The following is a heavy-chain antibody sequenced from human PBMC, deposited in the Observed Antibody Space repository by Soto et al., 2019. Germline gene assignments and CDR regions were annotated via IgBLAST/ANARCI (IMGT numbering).Heavy chain of an antibody. Sequence: SETLSLTCTVSGGSIISGGYYCICIRQHPWKGLELIGYIYYSGSTYYNPSLKSRVTISVDTSKNQFSLKLSSVTAADTAVYYCARDQGLDYYDSSGYPNGFDPWGQGTLVTVSS. J-gene: IGHJ5*02. CDR3: ARDQGLDYYDSSGYPNGFDP. CDR1: GGSIISGGYY. CDR2: IYYSGST. D-gene: IGHD3-22*01. V-gene: IGHV4-31*03.